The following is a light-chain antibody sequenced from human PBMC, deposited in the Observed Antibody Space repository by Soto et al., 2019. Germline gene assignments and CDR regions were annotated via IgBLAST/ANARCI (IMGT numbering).Light chain of an antibody. Sequence: QSALTQPASVSGSPGQSITISCTGTSSDVGGYNYASWYQQHPGKAPKLIIYEVSNRASEISNRFSGSKSGNTASLTISGLQAEDEADYYCSSYTSGSPYVFGTGTKLTVL. J-gene: IGLJ1*01. V-gene: IGLV2-14*01. CDR2: EVS. CDR1: SSDVGGYNY. CDR3: SSYTSGSPYV.